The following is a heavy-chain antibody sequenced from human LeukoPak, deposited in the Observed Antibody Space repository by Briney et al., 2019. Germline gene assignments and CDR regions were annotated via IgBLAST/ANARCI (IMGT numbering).Heavy chain of an antibody. J-gene: IGHJ3*02. CDR1: GGTFSSYA. CDR2: IIPIFGIA. Sequence: PSVRLSCKASGGTFSSYAISWVRQAPGQGLEWMGGIIPIFGIANYAQKFQGRVTITADKSTSTAYMELSSLRSEDTAVYYCASPKGYYYDKANAFDIWGQGTMVTVSS. D-gene: IGHD3-22*01. CDR3: ASPKGYYYDKANAFDI. V-gene: IGHV1-69*10.